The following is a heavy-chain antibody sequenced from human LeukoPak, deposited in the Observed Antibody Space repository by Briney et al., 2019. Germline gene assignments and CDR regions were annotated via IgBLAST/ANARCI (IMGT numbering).Heavy chain of an antibody. Sequence: PSETLSLTCAVYGGSFSGYYWSWIRQPPGKGLEWIGEINHSGSTNYNPSLKSRVTISVDTSKNQFSLKLSSVTAADTAVYYCARGRSRRLRGTASNWFDPWGQGTLVTVSS. CDR2: INHSGST. CDR3: ARGRSRRLRGTASNWFDP. V-gene: IGHV4-34*01. D-gene: IGHD5-12*01. J-gene: IGHJ5*02. CDR1: GGSFSGYY.